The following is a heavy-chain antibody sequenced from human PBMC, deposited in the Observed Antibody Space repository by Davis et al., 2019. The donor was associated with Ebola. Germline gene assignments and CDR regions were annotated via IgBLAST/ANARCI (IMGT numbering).Heavy chain of an antibody. J-gene: IGHJ6*02. CDR3: SRAHGNWNRTYYYYGMDV. D-gene: IGHD1/OR15-1a*01. V-gene: IGHV4-59*01. CDR2: IYYSGST. CDR1: GGSISSYY. Sequence: SETLSLTCTASGGSISSYYWSWIRQPPGKGLEWIGYIYYSGSTYYNPSLKSRVTISVDTSKNQFSLKLSSVTAADTAVYYCSRAHGNWNRTYYYYGMDVWGQGTTVTVSS.